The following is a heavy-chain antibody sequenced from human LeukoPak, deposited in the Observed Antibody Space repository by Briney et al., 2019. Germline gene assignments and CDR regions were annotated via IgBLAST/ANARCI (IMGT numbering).Heavy chain of an antibody. CDR2: INSDGINT. V-gene: IGHV3-74*01. Sequence: GGSLRLSCAASGFTFSNYWMHWVRQAPGKGLVWVSRINSDGINTSYADSVKGRFTISRDNAKNTLNLQMNSLRAEDTAVYYCARAMVDYNARSFDYWGQGTLVTVSS. J-gene: IGHJ4*02. CDR3: ARAMVDYNARSFDY. D-gene: IGHD4-11*01. CDR1: GFTFSNYW.